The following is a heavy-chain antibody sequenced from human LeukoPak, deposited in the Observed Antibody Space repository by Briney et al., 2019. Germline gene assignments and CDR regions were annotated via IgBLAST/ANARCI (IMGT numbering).Heavy chain of an antibody. CDR1: EFTFSSYT. CDR2: ISSSSSYI. Sequence: GGSLRLSCAASEFTFSSYTMNWVRQAPGKGLEWVSSISSSSSYIYYADSVKGRFTISRDNAKNSLYLQMNSLSADDTAVYYCARSLLWFGANLIWFDSWGQGTLVTVSS. CDR3: ARSLLWFGANLIWFDS. J-gene: IGHJ5*01. D-gene: IGHD3-10*01. V-gene: IGHV3-21*01.